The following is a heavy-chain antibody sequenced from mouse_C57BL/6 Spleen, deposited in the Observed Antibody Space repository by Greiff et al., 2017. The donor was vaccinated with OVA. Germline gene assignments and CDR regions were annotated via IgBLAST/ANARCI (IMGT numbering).Heavy chain of an antibody. CDR1: GYAFSSSW. D-gene: IGHD3-2*02. CDR2: IYPGDGDT. J-gene: IGHJ2*01. V-gene: IGHV1-82*01. CDR3: AKKDSSGSLDY. Sequence: VQLVESGPELVKPGASVKISCKASGYAFSSSWMNWVKQRPGKGLEWIGRIYPGDGDTNYNGKFKGKATLTADKSSSTAYMQLSSLTSEDSAVYFCAKKDSSGSLDYWGQGTTLTVSS.